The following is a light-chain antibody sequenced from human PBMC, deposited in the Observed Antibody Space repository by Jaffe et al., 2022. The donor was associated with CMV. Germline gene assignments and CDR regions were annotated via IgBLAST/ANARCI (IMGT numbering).Light chain of an antibody. V-gene: IGLV3-21*04. Sequence: SYVLNQPPSVAVAPGKTATMTCEGDNLGIRSVHWYQQKPGQAPVLVMYNDRGRPSGIPERFSGSNSGNTATLTISRVEAGDEAAYYCQVWDNSNDHRVFGDGTKLTVL. CDR1: NLGIRS. CDR3: QVWDNSNDHRV. J-gene: IGLJ3*02. CDR2: NDR.